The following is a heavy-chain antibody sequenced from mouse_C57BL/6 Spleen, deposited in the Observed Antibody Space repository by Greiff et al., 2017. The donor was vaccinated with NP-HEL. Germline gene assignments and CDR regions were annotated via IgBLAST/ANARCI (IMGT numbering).Heavy chain of an antibody. CDR3: ARIKKIVATYFDY. V-gene: IGHV1S81*02. Sequence: VQLQQSGPELVKPGASVKLSCKASGYTFTSYDINWVKQRPGQGLEWFAETNPTNGRTYYNEKFKSKATLTVDKSSSTAYMLLSGPTFEDSAVYYCARIKKIVATYFDYWGQGTTLTVSS. J-gene: IGHJ2*01. CDR2: TNPTNGRT. D-gene: IGHD1-1*01. CDR1: GYTFTSYD.